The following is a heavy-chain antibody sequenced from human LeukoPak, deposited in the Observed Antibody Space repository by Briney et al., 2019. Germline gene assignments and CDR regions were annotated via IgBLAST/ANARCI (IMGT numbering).Heavy chain of an antibody. Sequence: GGSLRLSCAASGFSFSSWMAWVRQAPGQGLEGVANINQDGGETYYVDSVQGRFTISRDNAKNSLFLQMNSLRAEDTAVYYCARSVDKGTVDYWGQGTLVTVSS. CDR1: GFSFSSW. CDR3: ARSVDKGTVDY. J-gene: IGHJ4*02. V-gene: IGHV3-7*03. CDR2: INQDGGET. D-gene: IGHD5-12*01.